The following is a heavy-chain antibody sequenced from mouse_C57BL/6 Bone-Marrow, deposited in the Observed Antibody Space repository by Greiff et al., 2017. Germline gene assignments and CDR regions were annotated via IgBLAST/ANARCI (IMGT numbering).Heavy chain of an antibody. CDR3: AGGRSWFAY. CDR2: INSDSSTI. Sequence: EAGGVDFSRYWMSWVRRAPGKGLEWIGEINSDSSTINYAPSLKDKFIISRDNAKNTLYLQMSKVRSEDTALYYCAGGRSWFAYGGQGTLVTVSA. V-gene: IGHV4-1*01. CDR1: GVDFSRYW. J-gene: IGHJ3*01.